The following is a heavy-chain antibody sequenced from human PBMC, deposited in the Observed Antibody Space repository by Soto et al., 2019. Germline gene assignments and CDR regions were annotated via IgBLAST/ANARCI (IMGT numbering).Heavy chain of an antibody. CDR1: GATFTNSV. CDR3: ARSGLRRPHNPYRFFGLDV. D-gene: IGHD3-16*01. CDR2: IIPLLVTV. V-gene: IGHV1-69*06. J-gene: IGHJ6*02. Sequence: QGQLVQSGAEVKKPGSSVKVSCRASGATFTNSVITWVREGPGQGLEFMGGIIPLLVTVDYAENFQGRVTLTADKVTNTVYLEMRSLRYDDTAVYYCARSGLRRPHNPYRFFGLDVWGHGTTVSV.